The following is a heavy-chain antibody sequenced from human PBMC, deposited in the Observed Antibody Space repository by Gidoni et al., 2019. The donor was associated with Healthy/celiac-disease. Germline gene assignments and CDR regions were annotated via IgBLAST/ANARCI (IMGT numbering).Heavy chain of an antibody. CDR2: ISGSGGST. CDR3: AKGGDFWSGYSLAEYFQH. CDR1: GFTFSSYA. J-gene: IGHJ1*01. Sequence: EVQLLESGGGLVQPGGSLRLSCAASGFTFSSYARSWVRQAPGKGLEWVSAISGSGGSTYYADSVKGRFTISRDNSKNTLYLQMNSLRAEDTAVYYCAKGGDFWSGYSLAEYFQHWGQGTLVTVSS. D-gene: IGHD3-3*01. V-gene: IGHV3-23*01.